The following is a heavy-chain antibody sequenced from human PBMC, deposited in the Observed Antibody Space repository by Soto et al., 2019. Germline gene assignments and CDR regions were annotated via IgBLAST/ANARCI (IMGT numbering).Heavy chain of an antibody. CDR3: ATNTVTKVDDY. D-gene: IGHD4-17*01. J-gene: IGHJ4*02. CDR1: GFTCSNFW. V-gene: IGHV3-7*03. CDR2: IKQDGSEK. Sequence: PGGALRLSCEASGFTCSNFWMSWVRQSPGKGLEWVANIKQDGSEKKYVDSVKGRFIISRDNAKNSLSLQMNSLRAEDTAVYYCATNTVTKVDDYWGQGARVTVS.